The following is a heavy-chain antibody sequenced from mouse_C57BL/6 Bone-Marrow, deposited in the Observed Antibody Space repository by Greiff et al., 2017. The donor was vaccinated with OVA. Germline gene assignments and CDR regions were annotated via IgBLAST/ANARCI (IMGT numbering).Heavy chain of an antibody. V-gene: IGHV1-64*01. Sequence: QVQLQQPGAELVKPGASVKLSCKASGYTFTSYWMHWVKQRPGQGLEWIGMIHPNSGSTNYMEKFKSKATLTVDKSSSQAYMQLSSLTSEDSAVYYCAREVHRPAWFAYWGQGTLVTVSA. CDR3: AREVHRPAWFAY. CDR2: IHPNSGST. CDR1: GYTFTSYW. D-gene: IGHD2-14*01. J-gene: IGHJ3*01.